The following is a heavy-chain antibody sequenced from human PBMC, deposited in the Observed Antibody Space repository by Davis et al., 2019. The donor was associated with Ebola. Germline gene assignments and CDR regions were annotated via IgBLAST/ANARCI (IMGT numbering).Heavy chain of an antibody. Sequence: GESLKISCAASGFTFSSYAMGWVRQAPGKGLEWVGRIKSKTDGGTTDYAAPVKGRFTISRDDSKNTLYLQMNSLKTEDTAVYYCTTRNYWFDPWGQGTLVTVSS. J-gene: IGHJ5*02. CDR2: IKSKTDGGTT. V-gene: IGHV3-15*01. CDR1: GFTFSSYA. CDR3: TTRNYWFDP. D-gene: IGHD4-11*01.